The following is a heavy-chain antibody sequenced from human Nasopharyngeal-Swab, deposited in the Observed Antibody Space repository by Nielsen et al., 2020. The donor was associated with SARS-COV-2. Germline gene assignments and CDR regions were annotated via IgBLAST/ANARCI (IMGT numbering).Heavy chain of an antibody. CDR3: ARVLAAAGYNWFDP. J-gene: IGHJ5*02. V-gene: IGHV1-46*01. Sequence: WVRQALGQGLEWMGIINPSGGSTSYAQKFQGRVTMTRDTSTSTVYMELSSLRSEDTAVYYCARVLAAAGYNWFDPWGQGTLVTVSS. D-gene: IGHD6-13*01. CDR2: INPSGGST.